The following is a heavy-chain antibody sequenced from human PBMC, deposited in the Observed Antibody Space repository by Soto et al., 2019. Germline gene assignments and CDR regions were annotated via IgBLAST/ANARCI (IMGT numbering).Heavy chain of an antibody. CDR2: VYNSGTT. V-gene: IGHV4-31*03. J-gene: IGHJ5*02. Sequence: HGPLQESGPGLVKPSETLSLTCTVSGGSITRGGYYWSGIRQPPGKGLEWIGYVYNSGTTYYNPSLKGRVTISVAKSKTQFSRKLTSVTAADTAVYYCARDTAPWGQGPLVTVS. CDR1: GGSITRGGYY. CDR3: ARDTAP.